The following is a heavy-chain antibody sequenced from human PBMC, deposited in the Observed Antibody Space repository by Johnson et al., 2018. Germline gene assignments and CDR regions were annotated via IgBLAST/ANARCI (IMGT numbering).Heavy chain of an antibody. CDR2: ISWNSGSI. CDR1: GFRFDDYA. Sequence: VQLVESGGGLVQPGRSLRLSCAASGFRFDDYAMHWVRHAPGKGLEWVSIISWNSGSIGYAASVKGRFTISRDNAKNSLYLQINSLRAEDTAFYYCAKEGYSFYGMDVWGQGTTVTVSS. V-gene: IGHV3-9*01. CDR3: AKEGYSFYGMDV. J-gene: IGHJ6*02. D-gene: IGHD3-22*01.